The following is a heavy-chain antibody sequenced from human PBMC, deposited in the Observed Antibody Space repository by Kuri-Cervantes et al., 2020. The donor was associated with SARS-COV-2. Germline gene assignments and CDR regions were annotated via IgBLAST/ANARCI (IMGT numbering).Heavy chain of an antibody. Sequence: GESLKISCAASGFTVNSYYINWVRQAPGKGLGWVSVIFTDDKTYYADSVKDRVNMSRDNFRNTVFLHINSLRADDTAVYYCARGNVAVAGDAFDVWGHGTVVTVSS. CDR2: IFTDDKT. J-gene: IGHJ3*01. V-gene: IGHV3-66*01. D-gene: IGHD6-19*01. CDR3: ARGNVAVAGDAFDV. CDR1: GFTVNSYY.